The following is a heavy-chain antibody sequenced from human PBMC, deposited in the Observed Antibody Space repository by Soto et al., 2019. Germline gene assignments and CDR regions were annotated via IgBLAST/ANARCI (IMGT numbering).Heavy chain of an antibody. D-gene: IGHD2-8*01. Sequence: PSVKVSCKASGYTFTTYDINWVRQATGQGLEWMGWMSPNSGATGYAQKFQGRVTMTRDTSISTAYMELSNLRSEDTAIYYCARGVDAGVDVWGQGTKVTVSS. CDR1: GYTFTTYD. J-gene: IGHJ6*02. CDR2: MSPNSGAT. V-gene: IGHV1-8*01. CDR3: ARGVDAGVDV.